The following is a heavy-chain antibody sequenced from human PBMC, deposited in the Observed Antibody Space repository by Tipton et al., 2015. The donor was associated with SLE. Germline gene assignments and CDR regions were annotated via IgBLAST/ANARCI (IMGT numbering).Heavy chain of an antibody. Sequence: LSCTVSGGSISSYYWSWIRQPAGKGLEWIGYIYYSGSTNYNPSLKSRVTISVDTSKNQFSLKLNSVTAADTAVYYCARVSSSWHNWFDPWGQGTLVTVSS. D-gene: IGHD6-13*01. CDR1: GGSISSYY. J-gene: IGHJ5*02. CDR3: ARVSSSWHNWFDP. V-gene: IGHV4-59*01. CDR2: IYYSGST.